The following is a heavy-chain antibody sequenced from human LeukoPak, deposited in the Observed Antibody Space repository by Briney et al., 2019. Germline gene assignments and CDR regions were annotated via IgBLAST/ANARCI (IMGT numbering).Heavy chain of an antibody. CDR1: GGSISSSSYY. J-gene: IGHJ4*02. Sequence: SETLSLTCIVSGGSISSSSYYWGWIRQPPGKGLEWIGSIYYSGTTYYNPSLRNRVTISVDTSKNQFSLKLGSVTAADTAVYYCATRRGNSTYYDFWSSYYGGQGTLVTVSS. D-gene: IGHD3-3*01. V-gene: IGHV4-39*01. CDR2: IYYSGTT. CDR3: ATRRGNSTYYDFWSSYY.